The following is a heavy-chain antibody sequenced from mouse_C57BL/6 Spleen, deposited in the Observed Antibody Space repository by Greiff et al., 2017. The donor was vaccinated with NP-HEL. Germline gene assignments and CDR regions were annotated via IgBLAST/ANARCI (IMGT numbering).Heavy chain of an antibody. Sequence: EVKLVESGEGLVKPGGSLQLSCAASGFTFSSYAMSWVRQTPEKRLEWVAYISSGGDYIYYADTVKGRFTISRDNARNTLYLQMSSLKSEDTAMYYGTREGGYDGVYYAMDYWGQGTSVTVSS. J-gene: IGHJ4*01. CDR2: ISSGGDYI. CDR3: TREGGYDGVYYAMDY. D-gene: IGHD2-2*01. V-gene: IGHV5-9-1*02. CDR1: GFTFSSYA.